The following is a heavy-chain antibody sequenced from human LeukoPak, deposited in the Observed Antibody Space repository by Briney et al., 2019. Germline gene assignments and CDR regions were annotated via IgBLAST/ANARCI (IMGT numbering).Heavy chain of an antibody. CDR2: ISGSGGST. CDR1: GFTFSSYA. J-gene: IGHJ4*02. Sequence: GGFLRLSCAASGFTFSSYAMSWVRQAPGKGLEWVSAISGSGGSTYYADSVKGRFTISRDNSKNTLYLQMNSLRAEDTAVYYCAKPLYYDSSGYYYLATEFDYWGQGTLVTVSS. CDR3: AKPLYYDSSGYYYLATEFDY. D-gene: IGHD3-22*01. V-gene: IGHV3-23*01.